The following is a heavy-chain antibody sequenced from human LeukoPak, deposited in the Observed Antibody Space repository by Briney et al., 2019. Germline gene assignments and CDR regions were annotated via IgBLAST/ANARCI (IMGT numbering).Heavy chain of an antibody. CDR1: GGSISSSNW. CDR2: IFHSGST. CDR3: ARELGYCTNGVCSPFDY. V-gene: IGHV4-4*02. J-gene: IGHJ4*02. D-gene: IGHD2-8*01. Sequence: PSETLSLTCAVSGGSISSSNWWSWVRQPPGKGLEWIGEIFHSGSTNYNPSLKSRVTISVDKSKNQFSLKLNSVTAADTAVYYCARELGYCTNGVCSPFDYWGQGTLVTVSS.